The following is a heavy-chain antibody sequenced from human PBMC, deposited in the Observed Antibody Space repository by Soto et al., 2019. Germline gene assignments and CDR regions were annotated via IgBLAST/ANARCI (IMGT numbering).Heavy chain of an antibody. Sequence: ASVKVCGEASGYTFTGYYIHWVRQAPGQGLEWMGWINPNSGGTNYAQKFQGRVTMTRDTSISTAYMELSRLRSDDTAVYYCARVSLGGYKGLDYWGQGTLVTVSS. CDR3: ARVSLGGYKGLDY. CDR2: INPNSGGT. J-gene: IGHJ4*02. CDR1: GYTFTGYY. V-gene: IGHV1-2*02. D-gene: IGHD5-12*01.